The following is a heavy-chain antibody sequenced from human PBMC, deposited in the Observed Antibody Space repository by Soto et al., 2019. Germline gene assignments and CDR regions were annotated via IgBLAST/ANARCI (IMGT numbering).Heavy chain of an antibody. V-gene: IGHV1-3*01. CDR3: AREGGGELRGDYYYGMDV. Sequence: QVQLVQSGAEVKKPGASVKVSCKASGYTFTSYAMHWVRQAPGQRLEWMGWINAGNGNTKYSQKFQGRVTITRDTSASTAYMELSSLRSEDTAVYYCAREGGGELRGDYYYGMDVWGQGTTVTVSS. D-gene: IGHD1-26*01. CDR1: GYTFTSYA. J-gene: IGHJ6*02. CDR2: INAGNGNT.